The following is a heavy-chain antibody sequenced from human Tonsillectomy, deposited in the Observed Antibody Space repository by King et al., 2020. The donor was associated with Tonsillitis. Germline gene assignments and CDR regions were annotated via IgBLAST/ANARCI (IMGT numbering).Heavy chain of an antibody. CDR1: GGSFSGYY. J-gene: IGHJ4*02. Sequence: VQLQQWGAGLLKPSETLSLTCAVYGGSFSGYYWSWIRQPPGKGLEWIGEINHSGSTNYNPSLKSRVTISVDTSKNQFSLKLSSVTAADTTVYYCARRAQLVPFDYWGQGTLVTVSS. CDR3: ARRAQLVPFDY. CDR2: INHSGST. V-gene: IGHV4-34*01. D-gene: IGHD6-6*01.